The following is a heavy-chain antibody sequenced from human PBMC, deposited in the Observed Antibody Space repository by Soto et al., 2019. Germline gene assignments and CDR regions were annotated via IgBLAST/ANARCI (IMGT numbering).Heavy chain of an antibody. Sequence: QMQLVQSGAEVKKPGSSVKVSCKASGGTLSSFINYPINWVRQAPGQGHEWMGGIVPNVGTVNYAQKFQGRVTITADKSTGTAYMEVSSLRSEDTALYYCARRDTSGFLRYFDNWGQGTLVTVSS. J-gene: IGHJ4*02. V-gene: IGHV1-69*06. CDR3: ARRDTSGFLRYFDN. CDR1: GGTLSSFINYP. D-gene: IGHD3-3*01. CDR2: IVPNVGTV.